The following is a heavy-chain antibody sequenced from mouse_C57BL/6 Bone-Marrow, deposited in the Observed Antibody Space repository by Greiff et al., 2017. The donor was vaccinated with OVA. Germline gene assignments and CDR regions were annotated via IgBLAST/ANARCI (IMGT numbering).Heavy chain of an antibody. Sequence: EVQLVESGPVLVKPGASVKMSCKASGYTFTDYYMNWVKQSHGKSLEWIGVINPYNGGTSYNQKFKGKATLTVDKSSSTAYMELNSLTSEDSAVYYCARGSLIYDGYYRYFDVWGTGTTVTVSS. D-gene: IGHD2-3*01. CDR2: INPYNGGT. CDR1: GYTFTDYY. J-gene: IGHJ1*03. CDR3: ARGSLIYDGYYRYFDV. V-gene: IGHV1-19*01.